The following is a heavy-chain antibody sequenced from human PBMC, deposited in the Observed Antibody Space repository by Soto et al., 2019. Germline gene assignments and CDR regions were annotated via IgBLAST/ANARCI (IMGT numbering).Heavy chain of an antibody. CDR3: AKDNRLGSGGSCYDY. V-gene: IGHV3-9*01. CDR2: ISWNSGSI. D-gene: IGHD2-15*01. J-gene: IGHJ4*02. CDR1: GFTFDDYA. Sequence: GGSLRLSCAASGFTFDDYAMHWVRQAPGKGLEWVSGISWNSGSIGYADSVKGRFTISRDNAKNSLYLQMNSLRAEDTALYYCAKDNRLGSGGSCYDYWGQGTLVTVSS.